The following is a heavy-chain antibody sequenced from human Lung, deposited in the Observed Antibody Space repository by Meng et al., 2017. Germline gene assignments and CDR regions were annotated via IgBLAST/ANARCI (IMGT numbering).Heavy chain of an antibody. CDR1: GFTSSSSA. CDR3: AKHVANYYDSSGYYYLDH. J-gene: IGHJ4*02. V-gene: IGHV3-23*01. Sequence: GESLKISCAASGFTSSSSAMSWVRQTPGKGLEWVSSLSGTGGSTYYADSVKGRFTISRDNSKNTLFLHVNSLRAEDTAVYYCAKHVANYYDSSGYYYLDHWGQGTLVTVSS. CDR2: LSGTGGST. D-gene: IGHD3-22*01.